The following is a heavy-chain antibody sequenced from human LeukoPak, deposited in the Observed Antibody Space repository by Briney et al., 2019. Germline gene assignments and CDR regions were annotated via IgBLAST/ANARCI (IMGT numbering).Heavy chain of an antibody. J-gene: IGHJ4*02. CDR2: IYYSGST. Sequence: SETLSLTCTVSDGSISSSSHYWGWIRQPPGKGLEWIGTIYYSGSTYYKLSLKSRVTMSVDTSKNHFSLKLSSVTAADTAVYYCARHRGYSYGYQLLYFDYWGQGTLVTVSS. CDR3: ARHRGYSYGYQLLYFDY. V-gene: IGHV4-39*01. CDR1: DGSISSSSHY. D-gene: IGHD5-18*01.